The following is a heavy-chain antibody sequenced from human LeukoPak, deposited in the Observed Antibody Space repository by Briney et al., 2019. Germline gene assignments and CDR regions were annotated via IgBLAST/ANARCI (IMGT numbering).Heavy chain of an antibody. J-gene: IGHJ4*02. Sequence: PSETLSLTCTVSGGSISSHYWSWIRQPPGTGLEWIGYVYYSGNTNYNPSLKSRVTISVDTSKNQFSLKLSSVTAADTAVYYCARALYSVSEVDSWGQGTLVTVSS. CDR3: ARALYSVSEVDS. D-gene: IGHD5/OR15-5a*01. V-gene: IGHV4-59*11. CDR1: GGSISSHY. CDR2: VYYSGNT.